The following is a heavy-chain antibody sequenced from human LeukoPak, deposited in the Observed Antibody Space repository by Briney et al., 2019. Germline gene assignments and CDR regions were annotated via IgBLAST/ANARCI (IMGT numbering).Heavy chain of an antibody. Sequence: PGGSLRLSCAASGFTVITNDMTWVRQAPGKGLEWVSVLYSYGNSKYADSVQGRFTISRDNSKNNLYLEMNSLSPDDTAVYYCARGVEPLAANTLAYWGQGTLVTVSS. CDR2: LYSYGNS. CDR1: GFTVITND. V-gene: IGHV3-53*01. J-gene: IGHJ4*02. CDR3: ARGVEPLAANTLAY. D-gene: IGHD1-14*01.